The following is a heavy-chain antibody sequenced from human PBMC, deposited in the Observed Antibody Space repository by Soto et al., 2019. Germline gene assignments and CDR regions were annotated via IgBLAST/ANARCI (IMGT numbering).Heavy chain of an antibody. D-gene: IGHD2-2*01. CDR3: AREAGVVPAAPHYYGMDV. J-gene: IGHJ6*02. CDR1: VFTFGSYG. CDR2: IWYDGSNK. Sequence: PGGSLRLSCAASVFTFGSYGMHWVRQAPGKGLEWVAVIWYDGSNKYYADSVKGRFTISRDNSKNTLYLQMNSLRAEDTAVYYCAREAGVVPAAPHYYGMDVWGQGTTVTVSS. V-gene: IGHV3-33*01.